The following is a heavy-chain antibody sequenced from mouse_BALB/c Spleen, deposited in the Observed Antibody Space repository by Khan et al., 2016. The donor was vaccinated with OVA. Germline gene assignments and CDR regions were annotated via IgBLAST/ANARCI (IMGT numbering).Heavy chain of an antibody. CDR3: ARPAYDGYYDY. CDR1: GYTFTDYA. Sequence: QVQLKQSGPELVRPGVSVKISCKGSGYTFTDYAMSWVKQSHAKSLEWIGLISTYSGSTNYNQKFKGKATMTVDHSSCPAYIELARLTSEDSAIYYCARPAYDGYYDYWGQGTTLTVSS. J-gene: IGHJ2*01. V-gene: IGHV1S137*01. CDR2: ISTYSGST. D-gene: IGHD2-3*01.